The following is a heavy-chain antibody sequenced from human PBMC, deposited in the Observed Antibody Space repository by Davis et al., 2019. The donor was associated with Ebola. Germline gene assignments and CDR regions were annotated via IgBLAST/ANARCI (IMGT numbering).Heavy chain of an antibody. CDR3: ARDLIVGGYSYGHDY. CDR2: ISSSSSYI. V-gene: IGHV3-11*06. J-gene: IGHJ4*02. D-gene: IGHD5-18*01. CDR1: GFTFSDYY. Sequence: GESLKISCAASGFTFSDYYMSWIRQAPGKGLEWVSSISSSSSYIYYADSVKGRFTISRDNAKNSLYLQMNSLRAEDTAVYYCARDLIVGGYSYGHDYWGQGTLVTVSS.